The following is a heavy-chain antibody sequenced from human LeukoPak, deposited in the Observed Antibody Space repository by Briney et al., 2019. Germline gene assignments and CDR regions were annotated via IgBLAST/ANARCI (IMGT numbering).Heavy chain of an antibody. CDR2: ISYSWST. Sequence: SETPSRTCTVSGGSITSSSSDYYWAWFRQPPGKGLEWIGSISYSWSTYYNPSLKSRVTISADTSNNQFSLKLTSVTAADTAVYYCARHRHSHHYDYWGQGTLVTVSS. D-gene: IGHD5-18*01. CDR1: GGSITSSSSDYY. CDR3: ARHRHSHHYDY. V-gene: IGHV4-39*01. J-gene: IGHJ4*02.